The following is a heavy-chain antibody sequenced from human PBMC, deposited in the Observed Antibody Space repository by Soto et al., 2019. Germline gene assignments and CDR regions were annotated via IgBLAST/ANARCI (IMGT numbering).Heavy chain of an antibody. J-gene: IGHJ4*02. CDR3: AKDYLGYCSSTSCYPPKY. V-gene: IGHV3-30*18. CDR2: ISYDGSNK. D-gene: IGHD2-2*01. CDR1: GFTFSSYG. Sequence: QVQLVESGGGVVQPGRSLRLSCAASGFTFSSYGMHWVRQAPGKGLEWVAVISYDGSNKYYADSVKGRFTISRDNSKNTLYLQMNSLRAEDTAVYYCAKDYLGYCSSTSCYPPKYWGQGTLVTVSS.